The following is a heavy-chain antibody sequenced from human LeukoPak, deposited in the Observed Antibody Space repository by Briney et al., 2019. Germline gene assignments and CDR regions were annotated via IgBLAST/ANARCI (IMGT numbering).Heavy chain of an antibody. V-gene: IGHV1-18*01. CDR1: GYTFSSYD. CDR3: AREKAGNFDY. D-gene: IGHD6-13*01. CDR2: ISAYKGNT. J-gene: IGHJ4*02. Sequence: SVKVSRKTSGYTFSSYDIRWVRQAPPKGLKWMGWISAYKGNTNYAQKLQDRGHLTTDTSTNTVHMELRSVRSDDTAVYYCAREKAGNFDYWGQGTLVTVSS.